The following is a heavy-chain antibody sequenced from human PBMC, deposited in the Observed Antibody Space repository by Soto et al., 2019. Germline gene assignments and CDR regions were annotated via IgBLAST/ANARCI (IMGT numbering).Heavy chain of an antibody. Sequence: QLQLQESGPGLVKPSETLSLTCTVSGGSISSGTYFWGWIRQPPGKGLEWIGSIDYSGTTYYNTSRRARATISVDTSKNQFSLSLSSVTAADTAVYYCARHASNSGSYSEYFQHWGQGTLVTVSS. V-gene: IGHV4-39*01. J-gene: IGHJ1*01. D-gene: IGHD1-26*01. CDR1: GGSISSGTYF. CDR2: IDYSGTT. CDR3: ARHASNSGSYSEYFQH.